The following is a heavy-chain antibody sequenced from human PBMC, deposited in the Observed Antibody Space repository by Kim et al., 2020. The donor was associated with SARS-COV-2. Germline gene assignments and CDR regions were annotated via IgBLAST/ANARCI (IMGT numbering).Heavy chain of an antibody. V-gene: IGHV4-31*02. CDR2: IYYSGLT. Sequence: SETLSLTCSVSGDSISSGGYYWTWIRQHPGKGLEWIGYIYYSGLTLDNPSLKSRLTLAVDKSKNQLSLRLSSVTAADTGVYYCAKKIDYWGLGTLVTVSS. CDR3: AKKIDY. CDR1: GDSISSGGYY. J-gene: IGHJ4*02.